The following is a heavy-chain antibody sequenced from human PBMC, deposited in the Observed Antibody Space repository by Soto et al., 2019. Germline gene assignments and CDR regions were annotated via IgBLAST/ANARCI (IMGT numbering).Heavy chain of an antibody. Sequence: PGGSLRFSCAASGFTFSSYGTHWVRQAPGKGLEWVAVISYDGSNKYYADSVKGRFTISRDNSKNTLYLQMNSLRAEDTAVYYCAKDLTVTNYYYYGMDVWGQGTTVTVSS. CDR2: ISYDGSNK. CDR3: AKDLTVTNYYYYGMDV. CDR1: GFTFSSYG. V-gene: IGHV3-30*18. J-gene: IGHJ6*02. D-gene: IGHD4-17*01.